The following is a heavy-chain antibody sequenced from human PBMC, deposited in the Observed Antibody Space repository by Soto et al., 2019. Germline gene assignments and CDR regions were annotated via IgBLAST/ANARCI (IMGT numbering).Heavy chain of an antibody. CDR2: VWHDGTRK. Sequence: QVHLVESGGGIVQPGGSLTLSCSVSDFAFRLHGIHWVRQTPGKGLDWVAMVWHDGTRKYFRDSVRGRFTISRDSAKNKVYLQMNNLRGDDSALYFCARDRSSSYSYAMDLWGQGTTVTVSS. CDR1: DFAFRLHG. V-gene: IGHV3-33*01. D-gene: IGHD3-10*01. J-gene: IGHJ6*02. CDR3: ARDRSSSYSYAMDL.